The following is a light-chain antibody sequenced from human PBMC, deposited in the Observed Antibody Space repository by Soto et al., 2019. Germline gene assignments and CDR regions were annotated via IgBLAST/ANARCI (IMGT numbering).Light chain of an antibody. CDR2: GAS. CDR3: QQYNNWTQT. Sequence: EIVMTQSPATLSVSPGERATLSCRASQSVSSNLAWYQQKPGQAPRLLIYGASTRATAIPARFSGSGSGTEFTLTISSLQSEDFAVYYCQQYNNWTQTFGQGTKVEIK. V-gene: IGKV3-15*01. J-gene: IGKJ1*01. CDR1: QSVSSN.